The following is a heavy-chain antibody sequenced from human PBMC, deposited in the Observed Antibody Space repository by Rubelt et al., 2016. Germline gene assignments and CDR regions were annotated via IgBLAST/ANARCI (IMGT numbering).Heavy chain of an antibody. CDR1: GFTFSTYA. CDR2: LSGSGDTT. J-gene: IGHJ5*02. V-gene: IGHV3-23*01. D-gene: IGHD3-3*01. Sequence: GGGLVQPGGSLRLSCAASGFTFSTYAMTWVRQAPGKGLEWVSGLSGSGDTTYYADSVKGRFTISRDNSKNTLYLQMNSLRAEDTAVYYCAKEPDFWSAQNWFDPWGQGTLVTVSS. CDR3: AKEPDFWSAQNWFDP.